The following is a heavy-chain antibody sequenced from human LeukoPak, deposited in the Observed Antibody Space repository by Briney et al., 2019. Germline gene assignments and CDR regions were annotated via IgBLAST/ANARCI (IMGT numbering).Heavy chain of an antibody. D-gene: IGHD2-21*02. CDR2: MNPNSGNR. Sequence: ASVKVSCKASGYTFTSYDVNWVRQAAAQGLEWMRWMNPNSGNRGYAQKLQGRVTMTTDASTNTAYMELNSLYPEDTAVYYCARAIPFRYMLGGDYYEKSSHGFDIWGQGTMVTVSS. V-gene: IGHV1-8*01. J-gene: IGHJ3*02. CDR1: GYTFTSYD. CDR3: ARAIPFRYMLGGDYYEKSSHGFDI.